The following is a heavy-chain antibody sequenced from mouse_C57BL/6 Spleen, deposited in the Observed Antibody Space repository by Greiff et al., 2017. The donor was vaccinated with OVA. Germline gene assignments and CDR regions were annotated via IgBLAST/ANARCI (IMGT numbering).Heavy chain of an antibody. CDR2: IYPGSGNT. J-gene: IGHJ4*01. V-gene: IGHV1-76*01. CDR1: GYTFTDYY. Sequence: QVQLQQSGAELVRPGASVKLSCKASGYTFTDYYINWVKQRPGQGLEWIARIYPGSGNTYYNEKFKGKATLTAEKSSSTAYMQLSSLTSEDSAVYFCARDLANWDVSYAMDYWGQGTSVTVSS. CDR3: ARDLANWDVSYAMDY. D-gene: IGHD4-1*01.